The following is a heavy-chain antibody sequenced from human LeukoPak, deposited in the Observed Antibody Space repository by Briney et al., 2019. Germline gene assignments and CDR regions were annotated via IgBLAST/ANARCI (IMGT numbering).Heavy chain of an antibody. J-gene: IGHJ6*03. Sequence: SVKVSCKASGGTFSSYAISWVRQAPGQGLEWMGGIIPIFGTANYAQEFQGRVTITRDTSATTAYMELSSLRSEDMAVYYCARGPYSSSGYYYMDVWGKGTTVTVSS. CDR1: GGTFSSYA. V-gene: IGHV1-69*05. D-gene: IGHD6-6*01. CDR3: ARGPYSSSGYYYMDV. CDR2: IIPIFGTA.